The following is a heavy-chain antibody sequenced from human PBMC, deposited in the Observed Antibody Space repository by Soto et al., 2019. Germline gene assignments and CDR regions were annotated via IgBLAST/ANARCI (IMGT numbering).Heavy chain of an antibody. CDR2: IIPIFGTA. CDR1: GGTFSSYA. CDR3: ARSSPLDLYCSSTSCYHYFDY. D-gene: IGHD2-2*01. V-gene: IGHV1-69*01. J-gene: IGHJ4*02. Sequence: QVQLVQSGAGVKKPGSSVKVSCKASGGTFSSYAISWVRQAPGQGLEWMGGIIPIFGTANYAQKFQGRVTITADESTSTAYMELSSLRSEDTAVYYCARSSPLDLYCSSTSCYHYFDYWGQGTLVTVSS.